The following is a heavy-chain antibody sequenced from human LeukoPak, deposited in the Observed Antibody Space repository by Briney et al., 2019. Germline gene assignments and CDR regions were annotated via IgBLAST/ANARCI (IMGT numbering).Heavy chain of an antibody. CDR2: ISSSGSTI. D-gene: IGHD6-19*01. J-gene: IGHJ4*02. Sequence: GGSLRLSCAASGFTFSSYEMNWVRQAPGKGLEWVSYISSSGSTIYYANSVKGRFTISRDNAKNSLYLQMNSLRAEDTAVYYCARDRILGWGSYFDYWGQGTLVTVSS. CDR3: ARDRILGWGSYFDY. V-gene: IGHV3-48*03. CDR1: GFTFSSYE.